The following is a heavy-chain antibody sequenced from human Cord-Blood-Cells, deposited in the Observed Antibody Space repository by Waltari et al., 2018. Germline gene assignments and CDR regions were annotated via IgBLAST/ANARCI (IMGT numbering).Heavy chain of an antibody. D-gene: IGHD6-13*01. Sequence: QVQLQQWGAGLLKPSETLSLTCAVYGGSFSGYYWSWIRQPPGKGLEWIGEINHTGSTNDDPSLKSRVTRSVDTSKNQFSLKLSSVTAADTAVYYCARGLVHIAAAGNAFDIWGQGTMVTVSS. V-gene: IGHV4-34*01. CDR1: GGSFSGYY. CDR2: INHTGST. J-gene: IGHJ3*02. CDR3: ARGLVHIAAAGNAFDI.